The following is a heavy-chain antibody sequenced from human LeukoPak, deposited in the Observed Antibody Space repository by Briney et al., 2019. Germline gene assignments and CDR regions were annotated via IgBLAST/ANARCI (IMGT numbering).Heavy chain of an antibody. CDR1: GFTFSDNY. Sequence: GGSLRLSCAASGFTFSDNYMSWIRQAPGKGLEWVSYISGSSSYTNYVDSVKGRFTISRDNAKNSLYLQMNSLRDEDTAVYYCAREPLDFWGQGTLVTVSS. J-gene: IGHJ4*02. CDR2: ISGSSSYT. V-gene: IGHV3-11*06. CDR3: AREPLDF.